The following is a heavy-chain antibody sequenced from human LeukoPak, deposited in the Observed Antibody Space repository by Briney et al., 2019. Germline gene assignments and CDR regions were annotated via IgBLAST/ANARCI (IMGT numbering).Heavy chain of an antibody. J-gene: IGHJ5*02. Sequence: KPSETLSLTCTVSGGSISSYYWSWIRQPPGKGLEWIGYIYYSGSTNYNPSLKSRVTISVDTSKNQFSLKLSSVTAADTAVYYCARDTYNWNYGWFDPWGQGTLVTVSS. V-gene: IGHV4-59*01. CDR3: ARDTYNWNYGWFDP. D-gene: IGHD1-7*01. CDR2: IYYSGST. CDR1: GGSISSYY.